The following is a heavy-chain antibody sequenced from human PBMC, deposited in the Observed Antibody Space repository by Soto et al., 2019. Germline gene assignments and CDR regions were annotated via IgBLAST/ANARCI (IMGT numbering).Heavy chain of an antibody. CDR2: IYSGGST. J-gene: IGHJ3*02. CDR3: AREYGVVVAATDAFDI. CDR1: GFTVSSNY. Sequence: PGGSLRLSCAASGFTVSSNYMSWVRQAPGKGLEWVSVIYSGGSTYYADSVKGRFTISRDNSKNTLYLQMNSLRAEDTAVYYCAREYGVVVAATDAFDIWGQGTMVTVSS. D-gene: IGHD2-15*01. V-gene: IGHV3-66*01.